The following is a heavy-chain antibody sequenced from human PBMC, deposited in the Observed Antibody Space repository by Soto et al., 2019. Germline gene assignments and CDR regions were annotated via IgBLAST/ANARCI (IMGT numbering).Heavy chain of an antibody. Sequence: ASVKVSCKAPADTFTSYYIHWVRQAPGHGLEWMGWISAYNGNTNYAQKLQGRVTMTTDTSTSTAYMELRSLRSDDTAAYYCARGGIVVVVPAAIQYYYYGMDVWGQGTTVTVSS. V-gene: IGHV1-18*04. D-gene: IGHD2-2*01. CDR2: ISAYNGNT. CDR1: ADTFTSYY. CDR3: ARGGIVVVVPAAIQYYYYGMDV. J-gene: IGHJ6*02.